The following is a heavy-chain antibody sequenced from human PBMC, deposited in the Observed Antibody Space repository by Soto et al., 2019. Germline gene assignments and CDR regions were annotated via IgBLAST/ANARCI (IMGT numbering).Heavy chain of an antibody. CDR2: INPNSGGT. CDR1: GYTFTGHY. CDR3: ARTHCSSTRCYVGSWDY. Sequence: GASVKVSCKASGYTFTGHYMHWVRQAPGQGLEWMGWINPNSGGTNYAQNFQGWVTMTRDTSISTAYMELSRLRSDDTAVYYCARTHCSSTRCYVGSWDYWG. J-gene: IGHJ4*01. D-gene: IGHD2-2*01. V-gene: IGHV1-2*04.